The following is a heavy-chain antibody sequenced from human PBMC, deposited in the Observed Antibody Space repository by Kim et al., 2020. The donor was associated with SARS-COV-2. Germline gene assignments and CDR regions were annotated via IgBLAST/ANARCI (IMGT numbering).Heavy chain of an antibody. CDR2: IYSGGST. V-gene: IGHV3-53*01. CDR3: ATSRRYCSGGSCRPSYFDY. Sequence: GGSLRLSCAASGFTVSSNYMSWVRQAPGKGLECVSVIYSGGSTYYADSVKGRFTISRDNSKNTLYLQMNSLRAEDTAVYYCATSRRYCSGGSCRPSYFDYWGQGTLVTVSS. CDR1: GFTVSSNY. J-gene: IGHJ4*02. D-gene: IGHD2-15*01.